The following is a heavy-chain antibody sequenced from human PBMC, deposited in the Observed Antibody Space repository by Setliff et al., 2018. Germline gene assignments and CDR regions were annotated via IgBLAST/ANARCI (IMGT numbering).Heavy chain of an antibody. J-gene: IGHJ3*02. Sequence: PGVSLRLSCAASGFTFSTHSMNWVRQAPGKGLEWVSSISRSSTYIYYADSMKGRFTISRDNAKNSLYLQMNSLRAEDTAVYYCASAGHSGSWFPFDAFHIWGQGTMVTVSS. CDR2: ISRSSTYI. CDR1: GFTFSTHS. CDR3: ASAGHSGSWFPFDAFHI. V-gene: IGHV3-21*01. D-gene: IGHD6-13*01.